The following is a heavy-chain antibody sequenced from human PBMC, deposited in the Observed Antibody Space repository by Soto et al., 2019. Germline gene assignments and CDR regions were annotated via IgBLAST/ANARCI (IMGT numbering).Heavy chain of an antibody. CDR1: GFTFTSSA. V-gene: IGHV1-58*02. CDR3: AAYPGYYYDSSGAFDY. Sequence: QMQLVQSGPEVKKPGTSVKVSCKASGFTFTSSAMQWVRQARGQRLEWIGWIVVGSGNTNYAQKFQERVTITRDMSASTAYMELSSLRSEDTAVYYCAAYPGYYYDSSGAFDYWGQGTLVTVSS. D-gene: IGHD3-22*01. J-gene: IGHJ4*02. CDR2: IVVGSGNT.